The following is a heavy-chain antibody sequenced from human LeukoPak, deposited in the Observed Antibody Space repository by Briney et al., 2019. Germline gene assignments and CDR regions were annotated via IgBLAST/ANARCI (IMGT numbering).Heavy chain of an antibody. V-gene: IGHV3-15*01. CDR3: STAAQH. CDR1: GFIFSNAW. Sequence: GRSLRLSCAASGFIFSNAWMSWVRQAPGKGLEWVGRIRSKTDGGTADYAAPVRGRFTISRDDSRNTLYLQLNSLKTEDTAVYYCSTAAQHWGQGTLVTVSS. CDR2: IRSKTDGGTA. J-gene: IGHJ4*02. D-gene: IGHD1-1*01.